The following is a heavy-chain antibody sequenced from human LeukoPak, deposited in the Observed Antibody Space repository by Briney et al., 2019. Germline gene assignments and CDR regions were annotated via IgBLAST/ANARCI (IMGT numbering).Heavy chain of an antibody. D-gene: IGHD3-10*01. V-gene: IGHV1-18*01. CDR2: ISAYNGNT. Sequence: ASVKVSCKASGYTFTSYGISWVRQAPGQGLEWMGWISAYNGNTNYAQKLQGRVTMTTGTSTSTAYMELRSLRSDDTAVYYCAGDQDYYGSGSFYAFDIWGQGTMVTVSS. CDR3: AGDQDYYGSGSFYAFDI. J-gene: IGHJ3*02. CDR1: GYTFTSYG.